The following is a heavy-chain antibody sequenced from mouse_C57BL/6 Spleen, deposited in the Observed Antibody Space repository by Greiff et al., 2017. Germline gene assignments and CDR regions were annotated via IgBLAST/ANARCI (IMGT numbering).Heavy chain of an antibody. V-gene: IGHV1-18*01. CDR1: GYTFTDYN. CDR2: INPNNGGT. J-gene: IGHJ3*01. Sequence: VQLQQSGPELVKPGASVKIPCKASGYTFTDYNMDWVKPSHGKSLEWIGDINPNNGGTIYNQKFKGKATLTVDKSSSTAYMELRSLTSEDTAVYYCARDGRGAWFAYWGQGTLVTVSA. D-gene: IGHD2-3*01. CDR3: ARDGRGAWFAY.